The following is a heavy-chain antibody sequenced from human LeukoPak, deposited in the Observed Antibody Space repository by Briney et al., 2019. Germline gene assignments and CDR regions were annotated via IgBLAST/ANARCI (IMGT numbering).Heavy chain of an antibody. J-gene: IGHJ4*02. CDR3: ARLPFPNWDTDYDY. D-gene: IGHD1-1*01. Sequence: SETLSLTCAVCGYSISSGYYWGWIRQPPGKGLEWIGSIYHSGSTYYNPSLKSRVTISVDTSKNQFSLKLSSVTAADTAVYYCARLPFPNWDTDYDYWGQGTLVTVSS. V-gene: IGHV4-38-2*01. CDR1: GYSISSGYY. CDR2: IYHSGST.